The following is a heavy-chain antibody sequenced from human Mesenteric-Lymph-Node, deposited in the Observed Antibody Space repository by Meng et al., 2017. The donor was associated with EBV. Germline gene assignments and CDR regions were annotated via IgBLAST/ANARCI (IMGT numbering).Heavy chain of an antibody. J-gene: IGHJ4*02. CDR2: IIPIFGTE. V-gene: IGHV1-69*06. CDR3: ARDRGLERDDGIDY. CDR1: GGTFSSYA. Sequence: VRLVQSGGGVEKPGASVKGSCKASGGTFSSYAISWVRQAPGQGLEWMGGIIPIFGTENYAQKFQGRVTITADKSTSTAYMELSSLRSEDTAVYYCARDRGLERDDGIDYWGQGTLVTVSS. D-gene: IGHD1-1*01.